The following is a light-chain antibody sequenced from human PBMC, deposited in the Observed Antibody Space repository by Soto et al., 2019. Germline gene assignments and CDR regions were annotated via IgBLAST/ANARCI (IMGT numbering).Light chain of an antibody. Sequence: DIQMTQSASPLSASVGDRVTITCRASQSISSFLNWYQQKPGKAPKLLIYSASSLQSGVPSRFSGSGSGTDCTLTISSLQPEDFATYYCQQSYRSPPTFGQGTKVEMK. CDR1: QSISSF. CDR2: SAS. CDR3: QQSYRSPPT. J-gene: IGKJ1*01. V-gene: IGKV1-39*01.